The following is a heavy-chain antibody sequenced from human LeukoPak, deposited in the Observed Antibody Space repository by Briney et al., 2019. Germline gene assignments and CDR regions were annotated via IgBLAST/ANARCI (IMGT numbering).Heavy chain of an antibody. J-gene: IGHJ4*02. CDR1: GGSVNSYY. V-gene: IGHV4-4*07. CDR3: ARGGKATVVTM. Sequence: SETLSLTCTVSGGSVNSYYWSWIRQPARKGLEWIGRIYSSGSTNYNPSLKSRVSMSVDTSKNQFSLKLTSVTAADTAVYHCARGGKATVVTMWGQGILVTVSS. CDR2: IYSSGST. D-gene: IGHD4-23*01.